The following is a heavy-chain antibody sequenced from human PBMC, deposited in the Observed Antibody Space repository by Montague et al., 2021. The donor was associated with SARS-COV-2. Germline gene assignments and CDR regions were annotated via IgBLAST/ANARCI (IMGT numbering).Heavy chain of an antibody. J-gene: IGHJ5*02. Sequence: SETLSLTCTVSGGSISSSSYYWGWIRQPPGKGQGWSGSIYYRGGTYYNPSHKSRATISVDTSKNQSSLKLSSVTAADTAVYYCAADYGERGWFDPWGQGTLVTVSS. CDR1: GGSISSSSYY. CDR2: IYYRGGT. CDR3: AADYGERGWFDP. V-gene: IGHV4-39*01. D-gene: IGHD4-17*01.